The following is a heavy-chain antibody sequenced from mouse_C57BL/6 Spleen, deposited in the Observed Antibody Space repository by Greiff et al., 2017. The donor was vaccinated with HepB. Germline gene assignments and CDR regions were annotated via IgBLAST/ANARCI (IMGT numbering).Heavy chain of an antibody. CDR1: GYAFTNYL. CDR3: ARWRDYDEGYYAMDY. Sequence: QVQLQQSGAELVRPGTSVKVSCKASGYAFTNYLIEWVKQRPGQGLEWIGVINPGSGGTNYNEKFKGKATLTADKSSSTAYMQLSSLTSEDSAVYFCARWRDYDEGYYAMDYWGQGTSVTVSS. J-gene: IGHJ4*01. D-gene: IGHD2-4*01. V-gene: IGHV1-54*01. CDR2: INPGSGGT.